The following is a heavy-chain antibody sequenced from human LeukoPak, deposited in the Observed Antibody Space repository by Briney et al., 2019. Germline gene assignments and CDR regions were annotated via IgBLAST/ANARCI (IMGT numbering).Heavy chain of an antibody. Sequence: SETLSLTCTVSSGSFNSFFWSWVRQPPGKGLEWIGYIYTSGNTYYSPSLKSRVTISLDTSKNQLSLRLISVTAADTAVYYCARRGTWFDPWGQGTLVTVSS. CDR1: SGSFNSFF. CDR2: IYTSGNT. CDR3: ARRGTWFDP. J-gene: IGHJ5*02. D-gene: IGHD3-10*01. V-gene: IGHV4-4*09.